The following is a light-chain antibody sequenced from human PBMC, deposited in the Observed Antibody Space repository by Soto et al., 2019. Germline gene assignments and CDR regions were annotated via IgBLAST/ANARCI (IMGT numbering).Light chain of an antibody. CDR2: GAS. V-gene: IGKV3-20*01. J-gene: IGKJ3*01. Sequence: EIVLTQSPGTLSLSPGERATLSCRASQSVSSNYLAWYQQKHGQAPRLLIYGASSRATGIPDRFSGSASGTDFTLTISRLEPEEFAVYYCQQYGSSPFTFGPGTKVDIK. CDR3: QQYGSSPFT. CDR1: QSVSSNY.